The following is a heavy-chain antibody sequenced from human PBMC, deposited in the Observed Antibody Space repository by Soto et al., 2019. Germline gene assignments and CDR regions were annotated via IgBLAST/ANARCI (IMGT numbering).Heavy chain of an antibody. CDR3: AKYLRRRYVSGSLLPFYYYYGMDV. J-gene: IGHJ6*02. D-gene: IGHD3-10*01. V-gene: IGHV3-30*18. Sequence: GGSLRLSCAASGFTFSSYGMHWVRQAPGKGLEWVAVISYDGSNKYYADSVKGRFTISRDNSKNTLYLQMNSMRAEDTAVYYCAKYLRRRYVSGSLLPFYYYYGMDVWGQGTTVTVSS. CDR1: GFTFSSYG. CDR2: ISYDGSNK.